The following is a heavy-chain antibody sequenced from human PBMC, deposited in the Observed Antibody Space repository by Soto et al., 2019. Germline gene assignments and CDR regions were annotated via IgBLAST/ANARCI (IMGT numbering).Heavy chain of an antibody. V-gene: IGHV2-5*02. D-gene: IGHD3-9*01. Sequence: LTCTFSGFSLSTSGVGVGWIRQPPGKALEWLALIYWDDDKRYSPSLKSRLTITKDTSKNQVVLTMTNMDPVDTATYYCAHRLFERSLFNWFDPWGQGTLVTVSS. J-gene: IGHJ5*02. CDR3: AHRLFERSLFNWFDP. CDR1: GFSLSTSGVG. CDR2: IYWDDDK.